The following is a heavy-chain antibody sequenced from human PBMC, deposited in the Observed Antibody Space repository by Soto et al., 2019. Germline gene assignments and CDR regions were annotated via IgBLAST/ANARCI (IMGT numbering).Heavy chain of an antibody. CDR3: AMGDRCSSTSCYAGAEYFQH. V-gene: IGHV3-64*01. D-gene: IGHD2-2*01. Sequence: EVQLVESGGGLVQPGGSLRLSCAASGFTFSSYAMHWVRQAPGKGLEYVSAISSNGGSTYYANSVKGRFTISRDNSKNTVYXXMGSLRAEDMAVYYCAMGDRCSSTSCYAGAEYFQHWGQGTLVTVSS. J-gene: IGHJ1*01. CDR1: GFTFSSYA. CDR2: ISSNGGST.